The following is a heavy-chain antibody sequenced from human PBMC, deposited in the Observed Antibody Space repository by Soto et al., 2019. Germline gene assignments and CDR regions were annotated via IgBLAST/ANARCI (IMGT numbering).Heavy chain of an antibody. V-gene: IGHV4-31*03. Sequence: QVQLQESGPGLVRPSQTLALTCSVSGGAISSGGYYWSWIRQHPGKGLEWIGFIYYSGTTYYNPSLKSRVTMSVDTSKNQFSLKLSSVTAADTAVYYCARAADRVFDYWGQGTLVTVSS. J-gene: IGHJ4*02. CDR1: GGAISSGGYY. CDR3: ARAADRVFDY. CDR2: IYYSGTT.